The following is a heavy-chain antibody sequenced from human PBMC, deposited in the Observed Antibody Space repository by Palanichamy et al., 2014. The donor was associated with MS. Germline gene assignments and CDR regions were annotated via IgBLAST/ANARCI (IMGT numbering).Heavy chain of an antibody. CDR3: AKDSRDYYDLGRYGMDV. CDR1: GFTFSSYA. V-gene: IGHV3-23*01. CDR2: ISGSGGRT. Sequence: EVQLLEVWGRPWYRPGGSLRLSCAASGFTFSSYAMSWVRQAPGKGLEWVSVISGSGGRTYYADSVKGRFTISRDNSKNTLYLQMNSLRAEDTAVYHCAKDSRDYYDLGRYGMDVWGQGTAVTVSS. J-gene: IGHJ6*02. D-gene: IGHD3-3*01.